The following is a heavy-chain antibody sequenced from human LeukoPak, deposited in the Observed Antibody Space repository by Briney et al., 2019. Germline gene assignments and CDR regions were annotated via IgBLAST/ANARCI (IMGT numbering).Heavy chain of an antibody. CDR1: GFTFSSYG. CDR2: IRYDGSNK. D-gene: IGHD4-17*01. CDR3: AKDQSKDDYGDYLFDP. Sequence: GGSLRLSCAASGFTFSSYGMHWVRQAPGRGLEWVAFIRYDGSNKYYADSVKGRFTIYRDNSKNTLYLQMNSLRAEDTAVYYCAKDQSKDDYGDYLFDPWGQGTLVTVSS. V-gene: IGHV3-30*02. J-gene: IGHJ5*02.